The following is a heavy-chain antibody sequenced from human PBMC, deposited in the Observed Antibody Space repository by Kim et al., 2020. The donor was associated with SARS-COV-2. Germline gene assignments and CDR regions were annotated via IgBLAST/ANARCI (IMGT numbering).Heavy chain of an antibody. J-gene: IGHJ5*02. CDR3: AREYYGSGFNCFDP. CDR2: IDHSGNT. CDR1: GGSFSGYY. V-gene: IGHV4-34*01. D-gene: IGHD3-10*01. Sequence: SETLSLTCAVYGGSFSGYYWNWIRQPPGKGLEWIGEIDHSGNTNYKPSLKSRVTISLDTSKNQFSLKLTSVTAADTAVFYCAREYYGSGFNCFDPWGQGT.